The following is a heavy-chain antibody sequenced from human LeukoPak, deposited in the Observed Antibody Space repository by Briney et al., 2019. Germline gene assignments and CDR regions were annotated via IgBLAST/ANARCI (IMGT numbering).Heavy chain of an antibody. CDR2: ITGTGGNT. CDR3: AKRRHDYGDYYYMDV. D-gene: IGHD4-17*01. J-gene: IGHJ6*03. V-gene: IGHV3-23*01. Sequence: GGSLRLSCAGSGFTFNTYAMSWVRQAPGKGLEWVSGITGTGGNTYYADSVKGRFTISRVNSKNTLYLQMNSLRADDTAVYYCAKRRHDYGDYYYMDVWGKGTTVTVSS. CDR1: GFTFNTYA.